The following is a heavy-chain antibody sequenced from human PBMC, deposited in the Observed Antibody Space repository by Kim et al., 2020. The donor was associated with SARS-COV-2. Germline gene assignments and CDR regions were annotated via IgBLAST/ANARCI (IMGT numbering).Heavy chain of an antibody. CDR1: GFTFSSYG. D-gene: IGHD1-26*01. CDR2: IWYDGSNK. CDR3: ARAGGGSYDPGFFDY. V-gene: IGHV3-33*01. Sequence: GGSLRLSCAASGFTFSSYGMHWVRQAPGKGLEWVAVIWYDGSNKYYADSVKGRFTISRDNSKNTLYLQMNSLRAEDTAVYYCARAGGGSYDPGFFDYWGQGTLVTVSS. J-gene: IGHJ4*02.